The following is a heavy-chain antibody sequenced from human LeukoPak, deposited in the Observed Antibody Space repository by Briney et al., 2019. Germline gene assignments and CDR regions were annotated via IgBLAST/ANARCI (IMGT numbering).Heavy chain of an antibody. V-gene: IGHV1-46*01. CDR3: ARVFDTAMVTEYYYYGMDV. CDR1: GYTFTSYY. Sequence: ASVKVSCKASGYTFTSYYMHWVRQAPGQGLAWMGIINPSGGSTSYAQKFQGRVTMTRDTSTSTVYMELSSLRSEDTAVYYCARVFDTAMVTEYYYYGMDVWGQGTRSPSP. CDR2: INPSGGST. D-gene: IGHD5-18*01. J-gene: IGHJ6*02.